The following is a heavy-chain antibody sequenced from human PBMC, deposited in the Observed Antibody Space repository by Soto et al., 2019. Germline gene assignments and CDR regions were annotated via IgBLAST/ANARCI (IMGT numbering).Heavy chain of an antibody. CDR3: AKGSAGGRPYYFDY. V-gene: IGHV3-23*01. CDR2: ISDSGSNT. Sequence: EVQLLESGGGLVQPGGSLRLSCAASGFTFSNYAMSWVCQAPGMGLEWVSAISDSGSNTYYADSVKGRFTISRDNSKNILYLQMNSLRAEDTAIFYCAKGSAGGRPYYFDYWGQGALVAVSS. J-gene: IGHJ4*02. CDR1: GFTFSNYA. D-gene: IGHD6-6*01.